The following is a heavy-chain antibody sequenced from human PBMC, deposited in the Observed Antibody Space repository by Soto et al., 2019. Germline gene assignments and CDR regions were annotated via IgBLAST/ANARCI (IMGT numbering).Heavy chain of an antibody. D-gene: IGHD2-21*02. CDR1: GWSFSGYY. V-gene: IGHV4-34*01. J-gene: IGHJ4*02. CDR3: AVRGDSGHSYFDY. Sequence: PSETLSLTCAVYGWSFSGYYWSWIRQPPGKGLEWIGEINHSGSTNYTPSLKSRVTISVDTSKNQFSLKLSSVTAADTAVYYCAVRGDSGHSYFDYWGQGTLVTVSS. CDR2: INHSGST.